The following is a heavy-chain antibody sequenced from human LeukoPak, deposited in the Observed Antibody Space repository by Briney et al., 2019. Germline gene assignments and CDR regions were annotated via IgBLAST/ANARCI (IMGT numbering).Heavy chain of an antibody. CDR2: ISYDGSNK. CDR3: ARTAMVLHHFDY. D-gene: IGHD5-18*01. Sequence: GGSLRLSCAASGFTFSSYAMHWVRQAPGKGLEWVAVISYDGSNKYYADSVKGRFTISRDNSKNTLYLQMNSLRAEDTAVYYCARTAMVLHHFDYWGQGTLVTVSS. V-gene: IGHV3-30*04. CDR1: GFTFSSYA. J-gene: IGHJ4*02.